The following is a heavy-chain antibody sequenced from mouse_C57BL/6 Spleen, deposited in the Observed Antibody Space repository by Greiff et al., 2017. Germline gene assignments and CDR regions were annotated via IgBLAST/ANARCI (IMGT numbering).Heavy chain of an antibody. Sequence: QVQLQQPGAELVRPGSSVKLSCKASGYTFTSYWMDWVKQRPGQGLEWIGNIYPSDSETHYNQKFKDKATLTVDKSSSTAYMQLSSLTSEDSAVDYCARDYSNLDYWGQGTTLTVSS. V-gene: IGHV1-61*01. CDR2: IYPSDSET. CDR1: GYTFTSYW. D-gene: IGHD2-5*01. CDR3: ARDYSNLDY. J-gene: IGHJ2*01.